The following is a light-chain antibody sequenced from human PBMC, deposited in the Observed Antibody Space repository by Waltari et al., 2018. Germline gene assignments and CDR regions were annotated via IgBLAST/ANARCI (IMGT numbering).Light chain of an antibody. J-gene: IGKJ4*01. Sequence: DIQMTHSPSTLSASVGDRVTITCRASQSIGSYLAWYQQNPGKAPNLLIYKASSLQSGVPSRFSGSGSGTEFTLTISSLQPDDFATYYCQQYTAYALTFGGGTKVEIQ. CDR3: QQYTAYALT. V-gene: IGKV1-5*03. CDR1: QSIGSY. CDR2: KAS.